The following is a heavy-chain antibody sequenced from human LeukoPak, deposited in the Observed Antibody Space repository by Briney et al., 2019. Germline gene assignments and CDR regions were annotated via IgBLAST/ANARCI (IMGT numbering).Heavy chain of an antibody. V-gene: IGHV4-38-2*02. CDR1: GYSISSGYY. J-gene: IGHJ4*02. CDR2: IYHSGST. CDR3: ARGWTAALFDY. Sequence: PSETLSLTCTVSGYSISSGYYWGWIRQPPGKGLEWIGSIYHSGSTYYNPSLKSRVTISVDTSKNQFSLKLSSVTAADTAVYYCARGWTAALFDYWGQGTLVTVSS. D-gene: IGHD3/OR15-3a*01.